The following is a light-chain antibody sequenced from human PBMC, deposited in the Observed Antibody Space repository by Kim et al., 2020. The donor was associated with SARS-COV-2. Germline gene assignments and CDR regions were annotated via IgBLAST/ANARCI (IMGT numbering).Light chain of an antibody. Sequence: CTLSSGYSNYKVDWYQQRPGKGPRFVMRVGTGGIVGSKGDGIPDRFSVLGAGLNRYLTIKNIQEEDESDYHCGADHGSGSNFVSVFGGGTQLTVL. CDR1: SGYSNYK. J-gene: IGLJ3*02. V-gene: IGLV9-49*01. CDR2: VGTGGIVG. CDR3: GADHGSGSNFVSV.